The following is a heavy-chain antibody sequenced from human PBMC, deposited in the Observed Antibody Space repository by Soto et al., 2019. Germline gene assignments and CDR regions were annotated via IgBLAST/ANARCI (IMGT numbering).Heavy chain of an antibody. CDR3: VRHPLTVWARGANYALDI. CDR1: GYSFSKYW. D-gene: IGHD3-16*01. J-gene: IGHJ3*02. V-gene: IGHV5-51*01. CDR2: ILHDDTDT. Sequence: GESLKISCQGSGYSFSKYWIGWVRQMPGKGPEWMGIILHDDTDTRYGPSFQDQITITADKSIRTAYLQWSSLKASDTAMYYCVRHPLTVWARGANYALDIWGQGTTVTVSS.